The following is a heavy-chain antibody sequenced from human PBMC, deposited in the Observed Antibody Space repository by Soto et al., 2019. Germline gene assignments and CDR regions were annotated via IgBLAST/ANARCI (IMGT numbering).Heavy chain of an antibody. V-gene: IGHV3-23*01. CDR2: ISGSGGSA. CDR3: APRAYSGYDSPPPDY. CDR1: GFTFSSYA. J-gene: IGHJ4*02. Sequence: HPGGSLRFSCAASGFTFSSYAMGWVRQGPGKGLEWVAAISGSGGSAYDADSVKGRFTISRDNSKNTLYLQMNSRRAEDTAAYYFAPRAYSGYDSPPPDYRGQRTLVTV. D-gene: IGHD5-12*01.